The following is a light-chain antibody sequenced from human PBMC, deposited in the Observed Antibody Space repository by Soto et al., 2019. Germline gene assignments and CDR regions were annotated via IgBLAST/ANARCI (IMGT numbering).Light chain of an antibody. CDR1: QSVSSY. V-gene: IGKV3-11*01. CDR2: DAS. J-gene: IGKJ1*01. Sequence: EIVLTQSPATLSLSPGERDTLSCRASQSVSSYLAWYQQKPGQAPRLLIYDASNRATGIPARFSGSGSGTDFTLTISSLEPEDFAVYYCQQRSNWWTFGQGTKVDNK. CDR3: QQRSNWWT.